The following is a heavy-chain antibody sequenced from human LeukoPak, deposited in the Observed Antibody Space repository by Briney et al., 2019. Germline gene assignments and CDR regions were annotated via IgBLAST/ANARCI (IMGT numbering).Heavy chain of an antibody. J-gene: IGHJ4*02. CDR3: ASSKYSGYGGYFDY. CDR2: IYSGGST. Sequence: GGSLRLSCAASGFTVSSNYMSWVRQAPGKGLEWVSVIYSGGSTYYADSVKGRFTISRDNSKNTLYLQTNSLRAEDTAVYYCASSKYSGYGGYFDYWGQGTLVTVSS. V-gene: IGHV3-53*01. CDR1: GFTVSSNY. D-gene: IGHD5-12*01.